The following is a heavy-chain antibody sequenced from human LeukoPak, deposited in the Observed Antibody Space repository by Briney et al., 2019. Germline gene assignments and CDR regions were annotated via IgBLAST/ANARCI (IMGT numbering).Heavy chain of an antibody. CDR3: ANPYESSTNYYPGY. D-gene: IGHD3-22*01. CDR2: IWYDGSNK. V-gene: IGHV3-33*06. Sequence: PGGSLRLSCAASGFTFSSYGMHWVRQAPGKGLEWVAVIWYDGSNKYYADSVKGRFTISRDNSKNTLYLQMNSLRADDTAVYYCANPYESSTNYYPGYWGQGTLVTVSS. J-gene: IGHJ4*02. CDR1: GFTFSSYG.